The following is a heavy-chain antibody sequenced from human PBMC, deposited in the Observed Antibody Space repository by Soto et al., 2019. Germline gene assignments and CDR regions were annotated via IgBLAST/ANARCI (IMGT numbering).Heavy chain of an antibody. CDR2: IIPIFGTA. V-gene: IGHV1-69*13. J-gene: IGHJ6*02. D-gene: IGHD2-2*01. CDR3: LRGYCSSTSCPYYYYYGMDV. Sequence: SVKVSCKASGGAFSSYAISWVRQAPGQGLEWMGGIIPIFGTANYAQKFQGRVTITADESTSTAYMELSSLRSEDTAVYYCLRGYCSSTSCPYYYYYGMDVWGQGTTVTVSS. CDR1: GGAFSSYA.